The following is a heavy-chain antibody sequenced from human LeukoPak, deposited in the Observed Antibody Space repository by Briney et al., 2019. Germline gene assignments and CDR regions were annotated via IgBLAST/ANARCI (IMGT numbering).Heavy chain of an antibody. CDR3: TRVGYIDEGIDY. D-gene: IGHD5-24*01. CDR2: IKQDGSKK. Sequence: GGSLRLSCVASGFPFSSYWMTWVRQAPGKGLEWVANIKQDGSKKSYVDSVKGRFTISRDNAQNSLYLQMNSLRAEDTAIYYCTRVGYIDEGIDYWGQGTLVTVSS. J-gene: IGHJ4*02. CDR1: GFPFSSYW. V-gene: IGHV3-7*04.